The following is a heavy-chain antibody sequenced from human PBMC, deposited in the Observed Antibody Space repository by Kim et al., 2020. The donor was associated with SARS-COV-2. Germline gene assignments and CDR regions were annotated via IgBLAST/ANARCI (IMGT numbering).Heavy chain of an antibody. Sequence: SVKVSCKASGYTFTYRYLHWVRQAPGQALEWMGWITPFNGNTNYAQKFQDRVTITRDRSMSTAYMELSSLRSEDTAMYYCATPVGERSGSGRNPHNNWYFDLWGRGTLVTVSS. CDR1: GYTFTYRY. J-gene: IGHJ2*01. D-gene: IGHD1-26*01. V-gene: IGHV1-45*02. CDR2: ITPFNGNT. CDR3: ATPVGERSGSGRNPHNNWYFDL.